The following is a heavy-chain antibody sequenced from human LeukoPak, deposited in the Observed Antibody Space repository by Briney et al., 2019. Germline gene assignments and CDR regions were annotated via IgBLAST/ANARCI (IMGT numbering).Heavy chain of an antibody. D-gene: IGHD5-12*01. V-gene: IGHV3-23*01. CDR3: AKSLAPPDLLSGYAMAGFDY. CDR1: GFTFSSYA. Sequence: PGGSLRLSCAASGFTFSSYAMSWVRQAPGKGLEWVSPISGSGGSTYYADSVKGRFTISRDNSKNTLYLQMNSLRAEDTAVYYCAKSLAPPDLLSGYAMAGFDYWGQGTLVTVSS. CDR2: ISGSGGST. J-gene: IGHJ4*02.